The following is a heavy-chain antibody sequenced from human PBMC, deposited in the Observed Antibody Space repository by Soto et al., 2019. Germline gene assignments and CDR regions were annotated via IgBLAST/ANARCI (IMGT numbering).Heavy chain of an antibody. CDR2: IGRGGDT. D-gene: IGHD1-1*01. J-gene: IGHJ6*02. CDR1: GFTLTSYG. V-gene: IGHV3-23*01. CDR3: AKDGTTAGIHYYGMDI. Sequence: PGGSLRLSCEVSGFTLTSYGMNWVRQAPDKGLEWVSTIGRGGDTFYADSVRGRFTISRDNSKNTLFLQMNSLRAEDTALYFCAKDGTTAGIHYYGMDIWGQGTTVTGSS.